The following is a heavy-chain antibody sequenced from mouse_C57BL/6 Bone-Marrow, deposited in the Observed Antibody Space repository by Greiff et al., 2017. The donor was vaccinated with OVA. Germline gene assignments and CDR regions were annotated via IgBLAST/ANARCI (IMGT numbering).Heavy chain of an antibody. V-gene: IGHV1-59*01. D-gene: IGHD1-1*01. Sequence: QVQLQQPGAELVRPGTSVKLSCKASGYTFTSYWMHWVKQRPGQGLEWIGVIDPSDSYTNYNQKFKGKATLTVDTSFSTAYMQLSSLTSEDSAVYYCARVTTVVDYWGQGTTLTVSS. J-gene: IGHJ2*01. CDR1: GYTFTSYW. CDR2: IDPSDSYT. CDR3: ARVTTVVDY.